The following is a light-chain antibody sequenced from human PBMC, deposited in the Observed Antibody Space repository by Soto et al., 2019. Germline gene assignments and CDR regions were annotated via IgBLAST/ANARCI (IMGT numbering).Light chain of an antibody. J-gene: IGLJ2*01. CDR2: GNS. CDR3: QSYDSSLSGSV. CDR1: NSNIGAGYD. V-gene: IGLV1-40*01. Sequence: QPVLTQPPSVSGAPGQRVTISCTGSNSNIGAGYDVHWYQQLPGTAPKLLIYGNSNRPSGVPDRFSGSKSGTSASLAITGLQAEVEADYYCQSYDSSLSGSVFGGGTKLTVL.